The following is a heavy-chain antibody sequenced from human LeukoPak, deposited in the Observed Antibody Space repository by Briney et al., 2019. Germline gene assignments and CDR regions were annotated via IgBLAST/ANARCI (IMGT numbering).Heavy chain of an antibody. Sequence: SETLSLTCTVSGGSISSYYWSWIRQPPGKGLEWIGEINHSGSTNYNPSLKSQVTISVDTSKNQFSLKLSSVTAADTAVYYCARGQQPEVWGQGTLVTVSS. J-gene: IGHJ4*02. V-gene: IGHV4-34*01. CDR1: GGSISSYY. CDR3: ARGQQPEV. D-gene: IGHD6-13*01. CDR2: INHSGST.